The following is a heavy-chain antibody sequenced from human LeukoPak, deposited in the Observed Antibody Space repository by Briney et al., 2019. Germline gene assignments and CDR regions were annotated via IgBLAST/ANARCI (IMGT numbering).Heavy chain of an antibody. Sequence: GGSLRLSCAASGFTFSSYSMNWVRQAPGKGLEWVSSISSSSSYIYYADSVKGRFTISRDNAKNSLYLQMNSLRAEDTAVYYCARDADYYDSSGYYPLDYFDYWGQGTLVTVS. CDR2: ISSSSSYI. J-gene: IGHJ4*02. V-gene: IGHV3-21*01. CDR3: ARDADYYDSSGYYPLDYFDY. D-gene: IGHD3-22*01. CDR1: GFTFSSYS.